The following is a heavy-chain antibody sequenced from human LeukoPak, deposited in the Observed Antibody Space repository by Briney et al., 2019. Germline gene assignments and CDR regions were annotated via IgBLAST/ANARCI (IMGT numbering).Heavy chain of an antibody. CDR1: GGSISSSSYY. CDR3: ARHVHGSGNYYMDV. CDR2: IYYSGST. V-gene: IGHV4-39*01. D-gene: IGHD3-10*01. J-gene: IGHJ6*03. Sequence: KPSETLSLTCTVSGGSISSSSYYWGWIRQPPGKGLEWIAKIYYSGSTYYNPSLKSRATISVDTSKNQFSLKLTSVTAADTAVYYCARHVHGSGNYYMDVWGKGTTVTVSS.